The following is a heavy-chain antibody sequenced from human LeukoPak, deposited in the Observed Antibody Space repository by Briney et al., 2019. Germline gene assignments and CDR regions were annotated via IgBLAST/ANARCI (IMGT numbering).Heavy chain of an antibody. Sequence: HPGGSLRLSCAASGFTFSSYSMNWVRQTPGKGLEWISYISSTSSTIYFADSVKGRFTISRDNAKNSLYLQMNSLRDEDTAVYFCARDWEAAAGIGYWGQGTLVTVSS. V-gene: IGHV3-48*02. CDR2: ISSTSSTI. CDR1: GFTFSSYS. J-gene: IGHJ4*02. D-gene: IGHD6-13*01. CDR3: ARDWEAAAGIGY.